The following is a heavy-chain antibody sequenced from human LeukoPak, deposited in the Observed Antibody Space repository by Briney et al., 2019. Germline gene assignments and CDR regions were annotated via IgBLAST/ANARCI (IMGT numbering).Heavy chain of an antibody. CDR1: GGSISSSSYY. D-gene: IGHD2-2*01. CDR2: IYYSGST. CDR3: ARVMRNIVVVPAAIDWFDP. V-gene: IGHV4-39*07. Sequence: SETLSLTCTVSGGSISSSSYYWGWIRQPPGKGLEWIGSIYYSGSTYYNPSLKSRVTISVDTSKNQFSLKLSSVTAADTAVYYCARVMRNIVVVPAAIDWFDPWGQGTLVTVSS. J-gene: IGHJ5*02.